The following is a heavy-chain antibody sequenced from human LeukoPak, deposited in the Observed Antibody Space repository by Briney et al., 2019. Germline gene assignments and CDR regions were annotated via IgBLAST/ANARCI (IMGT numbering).Heavy chain of an antibody. CDR3: AGCHLSSGWLRMDV. V-gene: IGHV4-59*01. J-gene: IGHJ6*02. Sequence: SETLSLTCTVSGGSISSYYWSWIRQPPGKGLEWIGYIYYCGSTNYNPSLKSRVTISVDTSKNQFSLKLSSVTAADTAVYYCAGCHLSSGWLRMDVWGQGTTVTVFS. CDR1: GGSISSYY. CDR2: IYYCGST. D-gene: IGHD6-19*01.